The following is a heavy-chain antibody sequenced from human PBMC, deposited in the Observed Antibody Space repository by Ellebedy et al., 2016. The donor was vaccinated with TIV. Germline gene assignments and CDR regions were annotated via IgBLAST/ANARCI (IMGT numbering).Heavy chain of an antibody. D-gene: IGHD6-13*01. CDR2: IIPIFGTA. Sequence: ASVKVSXXASGGTFSSHAISWVRQAPGQGLEWMGGIIPIFGTANYAQKFQGRVTITADKSTSTAYMELSSLRSEDTAVYYCARESVAAAITDYYYYGMDVWGQGTTFTVSS. CDR3: ARESVAAAITDYYYYGMDV. J-gene: IGHJ6*02. V-gene: IGHV1-69*06. CDR1: GGTFSSHA.